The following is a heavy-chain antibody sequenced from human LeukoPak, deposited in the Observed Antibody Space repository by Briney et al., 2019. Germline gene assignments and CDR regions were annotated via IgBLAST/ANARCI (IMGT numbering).Heavy chain of an antibody. CDR3: ARDRLGEVYYFDY. J-gene: IGHJ4*02. CDR1: GGSISSGSYY. Sequence: SETLSLTCTVSGGSISSGSYYWSWIRQPAGKGLEWIGRIYTSGSTNYNPSLKSRVTISVDTSKNQFSPKLSSVTAADTAVYYCARDRLGEVYYFDYWGQGTLVTVSS. V-gene: IGHV4-61*02. CDR2: IYTSGST. D-gene: IGHD6-19*01.